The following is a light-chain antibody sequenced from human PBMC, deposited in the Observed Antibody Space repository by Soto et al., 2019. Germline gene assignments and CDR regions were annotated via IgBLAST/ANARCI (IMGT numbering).Light chain of an antibody. Sequence: QSALTQPASVSGSPGQSITISCTGTSSDVGGYNYVSWYQQHPGKAPKLMIYAVSNRPSGVSNRFSGSKSANTASLSISGLQAEDEADYHCSSYTGSSTYVVFGGGTKLTVL. CDR1: SSDVGGYNY. J-gene: IGLJ2*01. CDR3: SSYTGSSTYVV. V-gene: IGLV2-14*01. CDR2: AVS.